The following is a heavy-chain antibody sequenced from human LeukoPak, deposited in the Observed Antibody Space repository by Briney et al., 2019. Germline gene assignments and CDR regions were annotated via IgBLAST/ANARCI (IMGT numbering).Heavy chain of an antibody. CDR1: GFTFDDYA. D-gene: IGHD6-19*01. Sequence: PGRSLRLSCAASGFTFDDYAMHWVRQAPGKGVGWVSGISWNSGSIGYADSVKGRFTISRDNAKSPLYLQMNSLRAEDTAVYYCASSPAQWTEDPYWGQGTLVTVSS. J-gene: IGHJ4*02. CDR2: ISWNSGSI. V-gene: IGHV3-9*01. CDR3: ASSPAQWTEDPY.